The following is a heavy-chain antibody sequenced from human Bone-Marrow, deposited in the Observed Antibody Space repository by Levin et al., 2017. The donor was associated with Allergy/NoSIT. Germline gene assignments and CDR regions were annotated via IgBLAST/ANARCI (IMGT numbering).Heavy chain of an antibody. V-gene: IGHV3-23*01. Sequence: GGSLRLSCAASGFSFSNYAMSWVRQAPGKGLEWVSGISGSDGNTYNADSVKGRFTISRDTSKNTLYLQMNSLRAEDTALCYCAKWYGRASYCSGTDCQSALAIWGQGTMVTVSS. CDR1: GFSFSNYA. CDR2: ISGSDGNT. CDR3: AKWYGRASYCSGTDCQSALAI. J-gene: IGHJ3*02. D-gene: IGHD2-2*01.